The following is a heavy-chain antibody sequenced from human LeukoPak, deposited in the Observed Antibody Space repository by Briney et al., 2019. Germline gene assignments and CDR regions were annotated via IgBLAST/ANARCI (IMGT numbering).Heavy chain of an antibody. CDR1: GYTFTSYG. D-gene: IGHD3-3*01. CDR3: ARDSWAQAYYDFWSGYYQYFDY. V-gene: IGHV1-18*01. Sequence: ASVKVSCKASGYTFTSYGISWVRQAPGQGLEWMGWISAYNGNTNYAQKLQGRVTMTTDTSTSTAYMELRSLRSDDTAVYYCARDSWAQAYYDFWSGYYQYFDYWGQGTLVTVSS. J-gene: IGHJ4*02. CDR2: ISAYNGNT.